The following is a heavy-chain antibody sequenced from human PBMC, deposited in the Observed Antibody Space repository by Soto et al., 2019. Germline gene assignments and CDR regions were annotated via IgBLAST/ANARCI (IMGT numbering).Heavy chain of an antibody. V-gene: IGHV3-11*01. J-gene: IGHJ3*02. Sequence: PGGSLRLSCAASGFTFSDYYMTWIRQAPGKGLEWVSYISSSGTGIYYADSMKGRFTISRDNAKKSLYLQMSSLSAEDTAVYYCARAYSDAFDIWGQGTMVT. CDR3: ARAYSDAFDI. D-gene: IGHD2-15*01. CDR1: GFTFSDYY. CDR2: ISSSGTGI.